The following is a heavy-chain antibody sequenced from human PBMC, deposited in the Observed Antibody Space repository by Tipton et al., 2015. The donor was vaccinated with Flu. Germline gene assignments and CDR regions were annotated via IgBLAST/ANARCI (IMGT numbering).Heavy chain of an antibody. CDR3: ARDLGSFNWFDR. CDR2: IYTSGST. Sequence: TLSLTCSVSGGSISSSSYYWSWIRQPAGKGLEWIGRIYTSGSTDYNPSLKSRATISVDTSKNQFSLKLSSVTAADTAVYYCARDLGSFNWFDRWGQGILVTVSS. D-gene: IGHD2-15*01. V-gene: IGHV4-61*02. CDR1: GGSISSSSYY. J-gene: IGHJ5*02.